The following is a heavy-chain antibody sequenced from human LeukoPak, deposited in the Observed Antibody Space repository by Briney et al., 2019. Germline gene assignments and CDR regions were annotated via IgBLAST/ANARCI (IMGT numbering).Heavy chain of an antibody. V-gene: IGHV3-30*18. J-gene: IGHJ3*02. D-gene: IGHD3-10*01. Sequence: GGSLRLSCAASGFTFSSYGMHWVRQAPGKGLEWVAVISYDGSNKYYADSVKGRFTISRDNSKNTLYLQMNSLRAEDTAVYYCAKSGGSGSYYNAGAFDIWGQGTMVTVSS. CDR2: ISYDGSNK. CDR1: GFTFSSYG. CDR3: AKSGGSGSYYNAGAFDI.